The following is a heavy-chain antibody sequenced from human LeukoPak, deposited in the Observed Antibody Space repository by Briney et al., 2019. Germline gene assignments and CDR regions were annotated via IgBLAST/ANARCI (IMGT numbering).Heavy chain of an antibody. D-gene: IGHD3-22*01. J-gene: IGHJ4*02. CDR3: ARASSSGYYHYYFDY. CDR1: GYSFTSYW. V-gene: IGHV5-10-1*01. Sequence: GESLKISCKGSGYSFTSYWISCVRQMPGKGLEWMGRIDPSDSYTNYSLSFQGHVTISADESISTAYLQWSSLKASDTAMYYCARASSSGYYHYYFDYWGQGTLVTVSS. CDR2: IDPSDSYT.